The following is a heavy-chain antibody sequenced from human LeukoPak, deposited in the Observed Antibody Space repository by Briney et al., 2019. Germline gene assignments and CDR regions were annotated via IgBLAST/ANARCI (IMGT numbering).Heavy chain of an antibody. Sequence: PGGSLRLSCVASGFTFSSYSMSWVRQAPGKGLEWVSAFLANGNSRYADSVKGRFTISRDNSRNTLYLQMNSLRVEDTAVYYCANTYRYCSSNDCLVFDYWGQGTLVTVSS. CDR1: GFTFSSYS. D-gene: IGHD2-2*01. CDR3: ANTYRYCSSNDCLVFDY. J-gene: IGHJ4*02. V-gene: IGHV3-23*01. CDR2: FLANGNSR.